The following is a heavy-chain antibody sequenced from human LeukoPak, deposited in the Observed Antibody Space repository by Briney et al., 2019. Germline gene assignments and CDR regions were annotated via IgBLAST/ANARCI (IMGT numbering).Heavy chain of an antibody. Sequence: GGSLRLSCVAFGLPIGDFAMHWVRQAPGKGLEWVSLISGDGVSTFYADSVKGRFSISRDNSKNSLSLEMNSLRTEDTAMYYCARESGKFDYWGQGTLVAVSS. J-gene: IGHJ4*02. CDR1: GLPIGDFA. CDR2: ISGDGVST. CDR3: ARESGKFDY. V-gene: IGHV3-43*02.